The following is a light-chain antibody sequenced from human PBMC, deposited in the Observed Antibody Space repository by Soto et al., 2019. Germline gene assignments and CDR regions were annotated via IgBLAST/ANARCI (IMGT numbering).Light chain of an antibody. J-gene: IGLJ1*01. CDR2: SNN. CDR1: SSNIGSNT. V-gene: IGLV1-44*01. CDR3: AAWDDSPNGLYV. Sequence: QPVLTRPASASGIPGQRVTISCSGSSSNIGSNTVNWYQQLPGTAPKLLIYSNNQRPSGVPDRFSGSKSGTSASLAISGLQSEDEADYYCAAWDDSPNGLYVFGTGTKVTVL.